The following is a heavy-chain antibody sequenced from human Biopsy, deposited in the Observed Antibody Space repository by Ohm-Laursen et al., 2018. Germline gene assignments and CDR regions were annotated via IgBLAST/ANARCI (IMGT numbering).Heavy chain of an antibody. D-gene: IGHD3-22*01. CDR3: ARDRGYYSDRTVPGYFDL. Sequence: SETLSLTCAVSGDSLSSGPDNWSWIRQPPGQGLEYIGFIYSGGNTNYNPSLQNRVTMSVDTSKNQFSLKLSSVIAAYTAVYYCARDRGYYSDRTVPGYFDLWGRGTLVTVSS. CDR1: GDSLSSGPDN. CDR2: IYSGGNT. V-gene: IGHV4-61*01. J-gene: IGHJ2*01.